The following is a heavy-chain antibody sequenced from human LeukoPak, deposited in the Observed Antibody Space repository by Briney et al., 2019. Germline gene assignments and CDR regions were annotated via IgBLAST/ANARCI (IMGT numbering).Heavy chain of an antibody. Sequence: GGSLRLSCAASGFTFSSYGMHWVRQAPGKGLEWVAVISYDGSNKYYADSVKGRFTISRDNSKNTLYLQMNSLRAEDTAVYYCAKDLAGIAVAGIDYWGQGTLVTVSS. CDR1: GFTFSSYG. J-gene: IGHJ4*02. CDR2: ISYDGSNK. D-gene: IGHD6-19*01. CDR3: AKDLAGIAVAGIDY. V-gene: IGHV3-30*18.